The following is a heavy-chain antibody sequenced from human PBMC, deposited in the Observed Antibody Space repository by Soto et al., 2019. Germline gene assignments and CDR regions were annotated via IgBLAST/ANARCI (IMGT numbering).Heavy chain of an antibody. CDR2: MGPAGDM. CDR1: GFTFSNYA. Sequence: GGSLRLSCEASGFTFSNYAMPWVRHSPRKAPEGVPSMGPAGDMYDAVDVKGRFTTCSDKAKDPLALQTNSLRARDTAVYFCARGQEGGAQGFDAWGQGPKVTASS. CDR3: ARGQEGGAQGFDA. D-gene: IGHD2-21*01. V-gene: IGHV3-13*01. J-gene: IGHJ4*02.